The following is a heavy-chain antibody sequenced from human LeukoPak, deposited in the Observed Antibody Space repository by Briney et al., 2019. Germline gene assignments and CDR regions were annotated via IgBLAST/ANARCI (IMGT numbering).Heavy chain of an antibody. J-gene: IGHJ5*02. D-gene: IGHD3-10*01. Sequence: GGSLRLSCAASGFTFSDYGMHWVRQAPGKGLEWVAVIWYDGSKTYYADSVKGRVTISRDNAKNSLYLQMNSLRAEDTAVYYCARDPIYYGSGSYGWFDPWGQGTLVTVSS. CDR1: GFTFSDYG. V-gene: IGHV3-33*01. CDR3: ARDPIYYGSGSYGWFDP. CDR2: IWYDGSKT.